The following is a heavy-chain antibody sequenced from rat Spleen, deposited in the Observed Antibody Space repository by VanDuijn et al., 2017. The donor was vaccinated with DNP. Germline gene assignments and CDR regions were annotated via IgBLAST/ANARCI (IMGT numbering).Heavy chain of an antibody. D-gene: IGHD1-10*01. Sequence: EVQLVESGGGLVQPGRSLKLSCAASGFTFSDHNMAWVRQAPKKGLEWVATITYDGINTYYRDSVKGRFTISRDNAKSSLYLQMDSLTSEDAATYYCGRHGNNNYPYWSFDFWGPGTMVTVSS. CDR3: GRHGNNNYPYWSFDF. J-gene: IGHJ1*01. CDR1: GFTFSDHN. CDR2: ITYDGINT. V-gene: IGHV5-7*01.